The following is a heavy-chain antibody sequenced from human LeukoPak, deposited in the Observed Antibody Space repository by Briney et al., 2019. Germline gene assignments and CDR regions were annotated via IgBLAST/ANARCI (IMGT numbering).Heavy chain of an antibody. D-gene: IGHD2-2*01. CDR1: GGTFSSYA. Sequence: VASVKVSCKASGGTFSSYAISWVRQAPGQGLEWMGGIIPIFGTANYAQKFQGRVTITADESTSTAYMELSSLRSEDTAVYYCASRYCSSTSCGRASYYWGQGTLVTVSS. CDR2: IIPIFGTA. V-gene: IGHV1-69*01. CDR3: ASRYCSSTSCGRASYY. J-gene: IGHJ4*02.